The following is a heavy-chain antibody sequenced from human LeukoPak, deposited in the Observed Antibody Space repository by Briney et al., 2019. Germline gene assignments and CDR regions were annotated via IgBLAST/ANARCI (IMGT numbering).Heavy chain of an antibody. CDR3: ARVDVAVTGGMDV. CDR1: GVSISSYF. J-gene: IGHJ6*02. Sequence: SETLSHICTVSGVSISSYFWIWIRQPPGKGLEWIGYIYYSGSTNYNSSLKSRVTLSLDTSKNQFSLKLNSVTAADTAIYYCARVDVAVTGGMDVWGRVATVTVSS. V-gene: IGHV4-59*01. D-gene: IGHD2-21*02. CDR2: IYYSGST.